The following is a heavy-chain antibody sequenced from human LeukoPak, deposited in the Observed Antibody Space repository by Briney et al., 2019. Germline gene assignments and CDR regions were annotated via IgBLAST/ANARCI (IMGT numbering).Heavy chain of an antibody. CDR1: GDSITSGGNY. Sequence: PSETLSPTCTVSGDSITSGGNYCSWLREHPGMGLEWIGYIYYSGSTYYNPSLKSRLTISVDTSKNQFSLKLSSVTAADTAVYYCARWGNSGYASGYFDYWGQGTLVTVSS. D-gene: IGHD5-12*01. CDR3: ARWGNSGYASGYFDY. V-gene: IGHV4-31*03. J-gene: IGHJ4*02. CDR2: IYYSGST.